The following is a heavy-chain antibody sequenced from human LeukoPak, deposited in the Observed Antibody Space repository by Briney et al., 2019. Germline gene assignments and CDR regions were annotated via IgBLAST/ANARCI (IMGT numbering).Heavy chain of an antibody. Sequence: ASVKVSCKASGYTFTSYGISWVRQAPGQGLEWMGWISAYNGNTNYAQKLQGRVTMTTDTSTSTAYMELRSLRSEDTAVYYCATLRVGATTTSFDYWGQGTLVTVSS. V-gene: IGHV1-18*01. CDR1: GYTFTSYG. CDR2: ISAYNGNT. CDR3: ATLRVGATTTSFDY. J-gene: IGHJ4*02. D-gene: IGHD1-26*01.